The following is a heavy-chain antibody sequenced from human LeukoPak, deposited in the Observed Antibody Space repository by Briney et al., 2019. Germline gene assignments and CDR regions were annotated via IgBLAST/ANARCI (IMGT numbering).Heavy chain of an antibody. D-gene: IGHD6-19*01. J-gene: IGHJ4*02. CDR2: IYPGDSDT. Sequence: GESLKISCKGSGYRFTTYWIGWVRQMPGRGLEWIGIIYPGDSDTRYSPSFQGQVTISADKSISTAYLQWSSLKASDTAMYYCARQGQDGSGWFDYWGQGTLVTVSS. CDR1: GYRFTTYW. V-gene: IGHV5-51*01. CDR3: ARQGQDGSGWFDY.